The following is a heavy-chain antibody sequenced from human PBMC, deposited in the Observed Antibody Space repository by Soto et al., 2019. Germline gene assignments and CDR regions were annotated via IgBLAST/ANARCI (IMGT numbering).Heavy chain of an antibody. J-gene: IGHJ4*02. V-gene: IGHV4-59*01. Sequence: SETLSLTCTVSGGSISSYYWSWIRQPPGKGLEWIGYIYYSGSTNYNPSLKSRVTISVDTSKNQFSLKLSSVTAADTAVYYCASVSYFNAFDYWGQGTLVTVS. CDR1: GGSISSYY. CDR2: IYYSGST. CDR3: ASVSYFNAFDY. D-gene: IGHD3-9*01.